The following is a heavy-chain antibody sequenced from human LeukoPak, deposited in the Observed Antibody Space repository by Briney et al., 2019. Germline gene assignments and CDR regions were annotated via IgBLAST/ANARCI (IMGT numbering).Heavy chain of an antibody. Sequence: ASVKVSCKASGYTFTSYAITWVRQAPGQGLEWMGWISAYNGNTNYAQKFQGRVTITTDESTSTAYMELSSLRSEDTAVYYCARGGELLRKAFDIWGQGTMVTVSS. V-gene: IGHV1-18*01. CDR1: GYTFTSYA. D-gene: IGHD1-26*01. CDR3: ARGGELLRKAFDI. CDR2: ISAYNGNT. J-gene: IGHJ3*02.